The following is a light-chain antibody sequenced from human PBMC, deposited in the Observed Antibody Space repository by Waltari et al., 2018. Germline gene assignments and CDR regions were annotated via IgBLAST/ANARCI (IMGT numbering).Light chain of an antibody. J-gene: IGLJ2*01. Sequence: QSALTQPASVSGSPGQSVTIFCAGTSNDVGGYNSVSWYQEHPGQAPRVIIYDASDRPSGVSARFSGAKTGNTASLTISGLQAEDEADYYCSSQSSNDVVLFGGGTKLTVL. CDR3: SSQSSNDVVL. V-gene: IGLV2-14*01. CDR2: DAS. CDR1: SNDVGGYNS.